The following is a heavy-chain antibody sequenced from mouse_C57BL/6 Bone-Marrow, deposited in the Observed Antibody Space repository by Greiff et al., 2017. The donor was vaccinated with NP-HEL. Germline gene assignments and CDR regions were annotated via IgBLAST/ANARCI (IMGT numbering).Heavy chain of an antibody. Sequence: QVQLQQPGAELVKPGASVKLSCKASGYTFTSYWMPWVKQRPGQGLEWIGEIDPSDSYTNYNQKFKGKATLTVDTSSSTAYMQLSSLTSEDSAVYYCARDYYAYWGQGTLVTVSA. CDR2: IDPSDSYT. D-gene: IGHD2-1*01. J-gene: IGHJ3*01. CDR1: GYTFTSYW. V-gene: IGHV1-50*01. CDR3: ARDYYAY.